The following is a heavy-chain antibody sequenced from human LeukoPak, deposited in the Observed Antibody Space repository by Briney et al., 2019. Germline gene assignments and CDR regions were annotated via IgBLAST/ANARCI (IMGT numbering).Heavy chain of an antibody. CDR3: ASSGTSDYYDSSGPCGY. D-gene: IGHD3-22*01. Sequence: GGSLRLSCAASGFTFSSYAMHWVRQAPGKGLEWVAVISYDGSNKYYADSVKGRFTISRDNSKNTLYLQMNSLRAEDTAVYYCASSGTSDYYDSSGPCGYWGQGTLVTVSS. CDR1: GFTFSSYA. CDR2: ISYDGSNK. V-gene: IGHV3-30-3*01. J-gene: IGHJ4*02.